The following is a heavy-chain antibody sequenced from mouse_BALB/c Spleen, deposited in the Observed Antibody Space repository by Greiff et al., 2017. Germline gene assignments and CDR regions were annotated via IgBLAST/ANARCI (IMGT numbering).Heavy chain of an antibody. CDR1: GFSLTGYG. D-gene: IGHD2-4*01. Sequence: QVQLQQSGPGLVAPSQSLSITCTVSGFSLTGYGVNWVRQPPGKGLEWLGMIWGDGSTDYNSALKSRLSISKDNSKSQVFLKMNSLQTDDTARYYCARERRTYDYDGYYYAMDYWGQGTSVTVSS. CDR2: IWGDGST. CDR3: ARERRTYDYDGYYYAMDY. J-gene: IGHJ4*01. V-gene: IGHV2-6-7*01.